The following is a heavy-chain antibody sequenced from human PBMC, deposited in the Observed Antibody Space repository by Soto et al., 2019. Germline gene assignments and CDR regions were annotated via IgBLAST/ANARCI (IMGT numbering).Heavy chain of an antibody. CDR2: ITGGGENT. CDR3: LKARIAVAAQHPWLDP. V-gene: IGHV3-23*01. D-gene: IGHD6-19*01. J-gene: IGHJ5*02. CDR1: GFTCSSYA. Sequence: VVSRRLSCAAAGFTCSSYAMSCVRQAPGKGLEWVSSITGGGENTHYADSVKSRFTISRDNSMNTLSLQMNTLRVEDTAVYHCLKARIAVAAQHPWLDPLGQGTQVTVSS.